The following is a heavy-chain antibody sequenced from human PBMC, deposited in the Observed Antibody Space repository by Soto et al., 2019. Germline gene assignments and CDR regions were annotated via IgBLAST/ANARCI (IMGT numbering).Heavy chain of an antibody. CDR2: ISWNSGSI. Sequence: EVQLVESGGGLVQPGRSLRLSCAASGFILDDYAMHWVRQAPGKGLEWLSGISWNSGSIGYAESVQGRFTISRDNAKDSLYLRMSSLRPEDTALYYCAKDMRRYCSGGSCCHFDYWGQGTLVTVSS. CDR1: GFILDDYA. CDR3: AKDMRRYCSGGSCCHFDY. D-gene: IGHD2-15*01. V-gene: IGHV3-9*01. J-gene: IGHJ4*02.